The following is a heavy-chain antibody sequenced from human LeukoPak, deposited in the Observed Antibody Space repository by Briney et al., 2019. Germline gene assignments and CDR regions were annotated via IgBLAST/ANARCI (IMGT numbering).Heavy chain of an antibody. CDR2: ISNNGGYT. Sequence: GGPLRLSCAASGFTFSSSAMSWVRQAPGKGLEWVSAISNNGGYTYYADSVQGRFTISRDNSKSTRCLQMNSLRAEDTAVYYCAKQLGYCSDGSCYFPYWGQGTLVTVSS. V-gene: IGHV3-23*01. CDR1: GFTFSSSA. J-gene: IGHJ4*02. D-gene: IGHD2-15*01. CDR3: AKQLGYCSDGSCYFPY.